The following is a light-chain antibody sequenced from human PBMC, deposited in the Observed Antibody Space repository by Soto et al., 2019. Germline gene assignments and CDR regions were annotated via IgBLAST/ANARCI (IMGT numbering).Light chain of an antibody. CDR3: QQYNNLPRT. CDR2: GAF. CDR1: QSVSSN. J-gene: IGKJ1*01. V-gene: IGKV3-15*01. Sequence: EIVMTQSPATLSVSPGERATLSCRASQSVSSNLAWYQQKPGQAPRLLIYGAFTRATGIAAMFSGSGSGTEFTLTISSLXSEDFAVYYCQQYNNLPRTFGQGTKVEIK.